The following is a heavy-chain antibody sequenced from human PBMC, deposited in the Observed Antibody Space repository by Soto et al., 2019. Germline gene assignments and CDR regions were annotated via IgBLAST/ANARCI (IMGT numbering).Heavy chain of an antibody. D-gene: IGHD6-13*01. J-gene: IGHJ4*02. CDR3: ARDEGGQQLVLGYFDY. V-gene: IGHV3-30-3*01. CDR2: ISYDGSNK. Sequence: PGGSLRLSCAASGFTFSSYAMHWVRQAPGKGLEWVAVISYDGSNKYYADSVKGRFTISRDNSKNTLYLQMNSLRAEDTAVYYCARDEGGQQLVLGYFDYWGQGTLVTVS. CDR1: GFTFSSYA.